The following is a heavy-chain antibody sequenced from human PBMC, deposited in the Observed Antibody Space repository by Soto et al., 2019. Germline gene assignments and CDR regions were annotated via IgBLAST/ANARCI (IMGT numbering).Heavy chain of an antibody. CDR2: INPTGGNT. D-gene: IGHD3-3*01. CDR1: GYTFTNYY. CDR3: AREPHGDFWSGYFNYFDY. V-gene: IGHV1-46*01. J-gene: IGHJ4*02. Sequence: GASVKVSCKAFGYTFTNYYIHWVRQAPGQGLEWMGIINPTGGNTNYAQKLQGRVTMTTDTSTSTAYMELRSLRSDDTAVYYCAREPHGDFWSGYFNYFDYWGQGTLVTVSS.